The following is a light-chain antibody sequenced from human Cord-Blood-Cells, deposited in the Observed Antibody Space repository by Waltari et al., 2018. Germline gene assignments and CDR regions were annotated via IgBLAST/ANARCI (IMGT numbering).Light chain of an antibody. CDR3: QQYYSTPWT. Sequence: DIVMTQSPASLALSLGERATINCKSRQSVLFRSNNKNYLAWYQQKPGQPPKLLIYGASTRESRVPDRFSGSGSGTDFTLTISSLQAEDVAVYYCQQYYSTPWTFGQGTKVEIK. CDR2: GAS. CDR1: QSVLFRSNNKNY. J-gene: IGKJ1*01. V-gene: IGKV4-1*01.